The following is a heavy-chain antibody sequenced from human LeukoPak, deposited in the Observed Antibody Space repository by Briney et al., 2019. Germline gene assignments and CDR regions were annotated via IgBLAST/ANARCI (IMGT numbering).Heavy chain of an antibody. V-gene: IGHV1-3*01. CDR2: ISPDNGNT. CDR3: ALRGVTACLDP. J-gene: IGHJ5*02. CDR1: GYTFTAYA. D-gene: IGHD3-10*01. Sequence: ASVKVSCKASGYTFTAYALHWVRQAPGQRLEWMGWISPDNGNTKYSQRLQGRVTITTDTSASTAYMELSGLRSEDTAVYYCALRGVTACLDPWGQGTLVTVSS.